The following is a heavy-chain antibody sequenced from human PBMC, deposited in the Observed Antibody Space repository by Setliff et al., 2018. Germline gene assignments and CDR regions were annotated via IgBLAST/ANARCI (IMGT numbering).Heavy chain of an antibody. CDR3: ARSAANGGHDPFDI. Sequence: PGESLTISCAASGLPFSISSMHWVRQAPGKGLEWVSSISDSSFHIYYRDSVRGRFTISRDNAKNSLYLQMNSLRADDTAVYYCARSAANGGHDPFDIWGQGTMVTVSS. CDR1: GLPFSISS. CDR2: ISDSSFHI. V-gene: IGHV3-21*01. D-gene: IGHD6-25*01. J-gene: IGHJ3*02.